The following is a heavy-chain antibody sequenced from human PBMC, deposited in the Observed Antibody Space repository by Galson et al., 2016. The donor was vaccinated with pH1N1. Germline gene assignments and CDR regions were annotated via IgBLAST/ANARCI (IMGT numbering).Heavy chain of an antibody. CDR1: GGSISSGSYY. CDR3: ARDRRVREWGADTFDI. J-gene: IGHJ3*02. Sequence: TLSLTCTVSGGSISSGSYYWSWIRQPAGKGLEWIGYIYTSGSTNYNPSLKSRVTISVDTSKNQFSLKLSSVTAADTTVYYCARDRRVREWGADTFDIWGQGTMVTVSS. V-gene: IGHV4-61*09. CDR2: IYTSGST. D-gene: IGHD3-10*01.